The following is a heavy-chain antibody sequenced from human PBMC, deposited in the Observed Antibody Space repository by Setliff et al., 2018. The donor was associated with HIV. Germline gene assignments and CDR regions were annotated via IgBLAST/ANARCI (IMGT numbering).Heavy chain of an antibody. CDR3: ARGEVIIDSYYYMNV. CDR1: GGTFGSYA. J-gene: IGHJ6*03. CDR2: NIPMFGTV. Sequence: SVKVSCKASGGTFGSYAISWVRQAPGQGLEWLGGNIPMFGTVSYAQKFQGRVTITTAESTSTAYMDLSSLRYEDTAIYYCARGEVIIDSYYYMNVWGKGTTVTVSS. V-gene: IGHV1-69*05.